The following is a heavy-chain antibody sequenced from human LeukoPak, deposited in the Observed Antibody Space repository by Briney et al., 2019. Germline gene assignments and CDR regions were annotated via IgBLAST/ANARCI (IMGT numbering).Heavy chain of an antibody. J-gene: IGHJ4*02. V-gene: IGHV4-34*01. CDR3: ARGSTVGASRFDY. CDR2: INHSGST. D-gene: IGHD1-26*01. Sequence: SETLSLTCAVYGGSFSGYYWSWIHQPPGKGLEWIGEINHSGSTNYNPSLKSRVTISVDTSKNQFSLKLSSVTAADTAVYYCARGSTVGASRFDYWGQGTLVTVSS. CDR1: GGSFSGYY.